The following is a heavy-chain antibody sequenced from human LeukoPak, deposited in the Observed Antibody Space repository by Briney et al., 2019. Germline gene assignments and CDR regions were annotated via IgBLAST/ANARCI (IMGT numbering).Heavy chain of an antibody. D-gene: IGHD2-15*01. CDR2: ISSSGSTI. J-gene: IGHJ4*02. CDR1: GFTFSSYE. CDR3: AREVVVAAFFDY. V-gene: IGHV3-48*03. Sequence: GGSLRLSCAASGFTFSSYEMNWVRQAPGKGLEWVSYISSSGSTIYYADSVKGRFTISRDNAKNSLYLQMNSLRAEDTGVYYCAREVVVAAFFDYWGQGTLVTVSS.